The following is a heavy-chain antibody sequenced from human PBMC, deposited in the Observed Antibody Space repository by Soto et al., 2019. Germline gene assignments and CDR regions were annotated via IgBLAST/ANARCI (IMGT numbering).Heavy chain of an antibody. J-gene: IGHJ1*01. D-gene: IGHD4-17*01. CDR2: ISTYNGNT. CDR1: GYTFTTYG. V-gene: IGHV1-18*01. Sequence: ASVNGSCKASGYTFTTYGISWVRQAPGQGLEWMGWISTYNGNTNYAQKLQGRVTMTTDTSTSTAYMELKSLRSDDTAVYYCARDAADYGDYVYFRHWGQGTLVTVSS. CDR3: ARDAADYGDYVYFRH.